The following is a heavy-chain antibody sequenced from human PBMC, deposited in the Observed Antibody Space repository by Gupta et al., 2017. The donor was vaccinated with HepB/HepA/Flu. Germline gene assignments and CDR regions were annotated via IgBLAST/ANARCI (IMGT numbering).Heavy chain of an antibody. V-gene: IGHV3-30*18. CDR1: GFNFNDYA. CDR2: ISYDGTIK. CDR3: TKDGMSSSVYYYYYMDV. Sequence: QVQLLESGGGVVQPGRSLRLSCAASGFNFNDYAFHWVRQAPGKGLEWVAAISYDGTIKHYAESVRGRFTISRDTSKQTLFLQLNRLRRKDTANYYCTKDGMSSSVYYYYYMDVWGKGTAVTVSS. J-gene: IGHJ6*03. D-gene: IGHD1-26*01.